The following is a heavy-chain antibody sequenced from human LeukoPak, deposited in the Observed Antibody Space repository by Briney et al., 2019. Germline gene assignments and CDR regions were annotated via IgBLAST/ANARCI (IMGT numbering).Heavy chain of an antibody. D-gene: IGHD3-3*01. CDR2: INHSGST. CDR3: ARGDPRSGYYV. J-gene: IGHJ4*02. Sequence: PSETLSLTCAVYGGSFSGYYWSWIRQPPGKGLEWIGEINHSGSTKYTPSLKSRVTLSVDTSKNQFSLKLSSVTAADTAVYYCARGDPRSGYYVWGQGTLVTVSS. CDR1: GGSFSGYY. V-gene: IGHV4-34*01.